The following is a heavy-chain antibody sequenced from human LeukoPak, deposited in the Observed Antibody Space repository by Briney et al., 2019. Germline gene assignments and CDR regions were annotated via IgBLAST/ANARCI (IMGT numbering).Heavy chain of an antibody. CDR2: INHSGST. CDR3: VRGSSVYSSGWYAGYDNWFDP. V-gene: IGHV4-34*01. J-gene: IGHJ5*02. Sequence: SETLSLTCAVYGGSFSGYYWSWIRQPPGKGLEWIGEINHSGSTNYNPSLKSRVTISVDTSKNQFSLKLSSVTAADTAVYYCVRGSSVYSSGWYAGYDNWFDPWGQGTLVTVSS. D-gene: IGHD6-19*01. CDR1: GGSFSGYY.